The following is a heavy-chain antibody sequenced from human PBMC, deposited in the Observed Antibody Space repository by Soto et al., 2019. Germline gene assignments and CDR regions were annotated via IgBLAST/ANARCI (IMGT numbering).Heavy chain of an antibody. Sequence: ASVKVSCKASGYTFTRFAIHWVRQAPGQRLEWMGWINAGNGDTKYSQKFQGRFTFTRYTSANTAYMELSSLRSEVTAVYYCARDPTGMGPFDFWGQGTPVTVSS. J-gene: IGHJ4*02. V-gene: IGHV1-3*01. CDR1: GYTFTRFA. CDR3: ARDPTGMGPFDF. CDR2: INAGNGDT. D-gene: IGHD5-18*01.